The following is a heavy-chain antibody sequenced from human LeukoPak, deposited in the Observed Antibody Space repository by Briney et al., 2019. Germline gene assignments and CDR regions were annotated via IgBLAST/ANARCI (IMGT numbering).Heavy chain of an antibody. Sequence: QTLSLTCMGSGGSISNGGYCWGWLRQPPGKGRQWVGNMFHSGSTSYNPSLKSRVSISIDRSKNQFSLRLSSMTVADTAVYYCARGDCSSTLCYRFDPWGQGTLVTVSS. CDR3: ARGDCSSTLCYRFDP. CDR2: MFHSGST. J-gene: IGHJ5*02. V-gene: IGHV4-30-2*01. CDR1: GGSISNGGYC. D-gene: IGHD2-2*02.